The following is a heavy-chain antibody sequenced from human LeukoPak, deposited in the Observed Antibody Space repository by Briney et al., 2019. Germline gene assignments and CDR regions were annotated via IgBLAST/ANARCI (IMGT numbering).Heavy chain of an antibody. V-gene: IGHV1-2*02. Sequence: ASVKDSFLACGCIFLGYYMHWLRPAPGQGLAWMGWINHHSGGKNHAQKFQGKVTMGRDTSISTAYMEPSRLRSDDTAVDYWARELRLLWFGEIFIHWFDPGGEGTLVTVSS. CDR3: ARELRLLWFGEIFIHWFDP. CDR2: INHHSGGK. D-gene: IGHD3-10*01. CDR1: GCIFLGYY. J-gene: IGHJ5*02.